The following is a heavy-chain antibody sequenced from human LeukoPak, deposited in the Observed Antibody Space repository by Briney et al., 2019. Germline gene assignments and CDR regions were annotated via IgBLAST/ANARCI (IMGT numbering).Heavy chain of an antibody. Sequence: SETLSLTCTVSGGSISSYYWSWIRQPPGKGLEWIGSIYHSGSTYYNPSLKSRVTISVDTSKNQFSLKLSSVTAADTAVYYCARDLLPGGSWGQGTLVTVSS. CDR2: IYHSGST. CDR1: GGSISSYY. CDR3: ARDLLPGGS. J-gene: IGHJ4*02. V-gene: IGHV4-38-2*02. D-gene: IGHD1-26*01.